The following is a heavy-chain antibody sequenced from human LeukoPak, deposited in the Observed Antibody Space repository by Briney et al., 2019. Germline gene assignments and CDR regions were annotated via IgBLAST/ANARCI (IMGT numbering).Heavy chain of an antibody. CDR3: AREYSSYYYYMDV. Sequence: SETLSLTCTVSGYSISSGYYWGWIRQPPWKGLEWIGRIYTSGSTNYNPSLKSRVTISVDTSKNQFSLKLSSVTAADTAVYYCAREYSSYYYYMDVWGKGTTVTVSS. CDR1: GYSISSGYY. D-gene: IGHD6-13*01. V-gene: IGHV4-38-2*02. CDR2: IYTSGST. J-gene: IGHJ6*03.